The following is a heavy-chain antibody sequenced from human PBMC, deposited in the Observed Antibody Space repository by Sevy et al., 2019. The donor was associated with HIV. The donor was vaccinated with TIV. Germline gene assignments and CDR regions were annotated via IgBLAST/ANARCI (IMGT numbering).Heavy chain of an antibody. J-gene: IGHJ6*02. CDR1: GFTLGTYS. Sequence: GGSLRLSCAASGFTLGTYSMNWVRQAPGKGLEWVSSISSSSSYIYSADSVKGRFTISRDNAKNSLYLQMSSLRAEDTAVYYCAREGLAAAGTNPYYYYGMDVWGQGTMVTVSS. CDR2: ISSSSSYI. V-gene: IGHV3-21*06. CDR3: AREGLAAAGTNPYYYYGMDV. D-gene: IGHD6-13*01.